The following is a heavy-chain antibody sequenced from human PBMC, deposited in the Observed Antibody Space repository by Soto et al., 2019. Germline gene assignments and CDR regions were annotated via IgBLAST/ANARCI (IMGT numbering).Heavy chain of an antibody. V-gene: IGHV3-21*06. CDR3: TRDIPRTSFDN. J-gene: IGHJ4*02. D-gene: IGHD2-21*01. CDR1: GFIFRSYS. Sequence: GGSLRLSCAASGFIFRSYSMAWVRQAPGKGLEWLSYITSSSAYIYYADSVRGRFTISRDNAQNSVYLHVNNLRAEDTAVYYCTRDIPRTSFDNWGQGTLVTVSS. CDR2: ITSSSAYI.